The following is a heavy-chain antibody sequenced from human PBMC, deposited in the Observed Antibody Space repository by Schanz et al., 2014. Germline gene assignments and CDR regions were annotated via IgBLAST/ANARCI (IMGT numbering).Heavy chain of an antibody. Sequence: VQLLESGGGLVQPGGSLRLSCAASGFTFRVFAMNWVRQAPGKGLEWVSIITGSGATYYADSVKGRFTISRDNSKNTLYLQMNSLRAEDTAVYYCAKDQGSYGSGSYSYVDYWGQGTLATVSS. J-gene: IGHJ4*02. D-gene: IGHD3-10*01. V-gene: IGHV3-23*01. CDR2: ITGSGAT. CDR1: GFTFRVFA. CDR3: AKDQGSYGSGSYSYVDY.